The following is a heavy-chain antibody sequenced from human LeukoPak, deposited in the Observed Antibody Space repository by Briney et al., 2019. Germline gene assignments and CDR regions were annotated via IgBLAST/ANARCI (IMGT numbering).Heavy chain of an antibody. Sequence: ASVKVSCKASGYTFTSYGISWVRQATGQGLEWMGWMNPNSGNTGYAQKFQGRVTMTRNTSISTAYMELSSLRSEDTAVYYCARRGLRHSGSYSAGIWFDPWGQGTLVTVSS. CDR1: GYTFTSYG. CDR3: ARRGLRHSGSYSAGIWFDP. J-gene: IGHJ5*02. D-gene: IGHD3-10*01. CDR2: MNPNSGNT. V-gene: IGHV1-8*02.